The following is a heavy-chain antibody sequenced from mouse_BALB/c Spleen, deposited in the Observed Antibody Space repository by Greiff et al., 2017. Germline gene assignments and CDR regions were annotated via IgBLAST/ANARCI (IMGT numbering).Heavy chain of an antibody. V-gene: IGHV10-1*02. CDR3: VRHDYGSGGYAMDY. Sequence: EVHLVESGGGLVQPKGSLKLSCAASGFTFNTYAMNWVRQAPGKGLEWVARIRSKSNNYATYYADSVKDRFTISRDDSQSMLYLQMNNLKTEDTAMYYCVRHDYGSGGYAMDYWGQGTSVTVSS. CDR2: IRSKSNNYAT. D-gene: IGHD1-1*01. CDR1: GFTFNTYA. J-gene: IGHJ4*01.